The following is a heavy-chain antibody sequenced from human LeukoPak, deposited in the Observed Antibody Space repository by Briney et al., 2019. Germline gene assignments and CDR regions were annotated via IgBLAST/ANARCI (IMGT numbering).Heavy chain of an antibody. CDR2: IGTAGYT. V-gene: IGHV3-13*01. CDR1: GFPFSDYE. J-gene: IGHJ4*02. D-gene: IGHD1-1*01. CDR3: ARVAKERVGGVYYFDY. Sequence: PGGSLRLSCAASGFPFSDYEMHWLRPATAKGLEWVSAIGTAGYTYYTGSVKGRFTISRENAKNSLYLQMNSLRAGDTAVYYCARVAKERVGGVYYFDYWGQGTLVTVSS.